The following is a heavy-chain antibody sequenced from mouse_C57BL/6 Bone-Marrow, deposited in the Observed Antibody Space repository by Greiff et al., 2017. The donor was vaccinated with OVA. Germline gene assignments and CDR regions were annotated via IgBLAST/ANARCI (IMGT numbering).Heavy chain of an antibody. CDR3: ARQYYSNYLDY. D-gene: IGHD2-5*01. V-gene: IGHV5-6*02. J-gene: IGHJ2*01. Sequence: DVKLVESGGDLVKPGGSLKLSCAASGFTFSSYGMSWVRQTPDKRLEWVATISSGGSYTYYPDSVKGRFTISRDNAKNTLYLQMSSLKSEDTAMYYCARQYYSNYLDYWGQGTTLTVSS. CDR2: ISSGGSYT. CDR1: GFTFSSYG.